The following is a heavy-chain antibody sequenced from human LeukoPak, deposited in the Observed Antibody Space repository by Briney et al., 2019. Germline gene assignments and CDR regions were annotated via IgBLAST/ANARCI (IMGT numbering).Heavy chain of an antibody. CDR1: GFTFSNSA. CDR2: ISYDGNNK. V-gene: IGHV3-30*04. J-gene: IGHJ4*02. CDR3: TRDGPVAGKGGFGY. Sequence: GRSLRLSCAASGFTFSNSAMHWVRQAPGKGLEWVAVISYDGNNKYYADSVKGRFTISRDNSKNTLYVQMNSLRAEDTAVYYCTRDGPVAGKGGFGYWGQGTLVTVSS. D-gene: IGHD6-19*01.